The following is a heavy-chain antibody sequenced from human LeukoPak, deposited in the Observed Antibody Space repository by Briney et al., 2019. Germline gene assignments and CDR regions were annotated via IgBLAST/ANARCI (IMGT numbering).Heavy chain of an antibody. Sequence: PSETLSLTCTVSGGSISSYYWSWIRQPPGKGLEWIGYIYYSGSTNYNPSLKSRVTMSVDTSKNQFSLKLSSVTAADTAVYYCASSSGWYGGNYYYYYYMDVWGKGTTVTVSS. J-gene: IGHJ6*03. D-gene: IGHD6-19*01. V-gene: IGHV4-59*01. CDR3: ASSSGWYGGNYYYYYYMDV. CDR1: GGSISSYY. CDR2: IYYSGST.